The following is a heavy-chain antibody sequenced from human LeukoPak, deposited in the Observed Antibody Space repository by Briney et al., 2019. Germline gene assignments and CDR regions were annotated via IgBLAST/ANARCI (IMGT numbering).Heavy chain of an antibody. V-gene: IGHV3-21*01. D-gene: IGHD3-10*01. Sequence: PGGSLRLSCAASGFTFSSYSMNWVRQAPGKGLEWVSSISSSSSYIYYADSVKGRFTISRDNAKNSLYLQMNSLRAEDTAMYYCARPLFGAISPGYWGQGTLVTVSS. CDR2: ISSSSSYI. J-gene: IGHJ4*02. CDR1: GFTFSSYS. CDR3: ARPLFGAISPGY.